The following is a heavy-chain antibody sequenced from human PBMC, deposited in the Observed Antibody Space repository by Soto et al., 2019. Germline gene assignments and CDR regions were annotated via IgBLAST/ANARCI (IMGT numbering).Heavy chain of an antibody. V-gene: IGHV4-59*01. D-gene: IGHD3-10*01. CDR2: IYYSGST. Sequence: PSETLSLTCTVSGGSISSYYWSWIRQPPGKGLEWIGYIYYSGSTNYNPSLKSRVTISVDTSKNQFSLKLSSVTAADTAVYYCARQGGPEYYYGSGSYYPFFDYWGQGTLVTVSS. J-gene: IGHJ4*02. CDR3: ARQGGPEYYYGSGSYYPFFDY. CDR1: GGSISSYY.